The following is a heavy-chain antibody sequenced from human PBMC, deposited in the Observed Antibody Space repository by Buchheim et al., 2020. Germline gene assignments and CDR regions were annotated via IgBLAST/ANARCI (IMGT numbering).Heavy chain of an antibody. D-gene: IGHD2-8*01. CDR2: IYYSGST. CDR1: GGSISSGDYY. Sequence: QVQLQESGPGLVKPSQTLSLTCTVSGGSISSGDYYWSWIRQPPGKGLEWIGYIYYSGSTYYNPSLKSRVTISVDTSKNQFSLKLSSVTAADTAVYYWARGGGLLMVYAIGYWFDPWGQGTL. V-gene: IGHV4-30-4*01. J-gene: IGHJ5*02. CDR3: ARGGGLLMVYAIGYWFDP.